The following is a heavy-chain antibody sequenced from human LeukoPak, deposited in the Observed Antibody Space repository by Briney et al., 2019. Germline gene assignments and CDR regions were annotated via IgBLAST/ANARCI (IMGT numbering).Heavy chain of an antibody. CDR3: ARGTAYYYDSSGNNWFDP. D-gene: IGHD3-22*01. V-gene: IGHV1-8*01. J-gene: IGHJ5*02. CDR1: GYTFTSYD. CDR2: MNPNSGNT. Sequence: ASVKVSCKASGYTFTSYDINWVRQATGQGLEWMGWMNPNSGNTGYAQKFQGRVTMTRNTSISTAYMELSSLRSEDTAVYYCARGTAYYYDSSGNNWFDPWGQGTLVTVSS.